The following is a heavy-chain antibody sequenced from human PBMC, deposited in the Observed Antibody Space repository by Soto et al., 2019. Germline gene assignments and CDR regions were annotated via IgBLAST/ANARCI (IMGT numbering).Heavy chain of an antibody. CDR2: IKSKTDGGTT. J-gene: IGHJ6*02. CDR3: TTDPAGDCSGGSCYLSVFYYGMDV. V-gene: IGHV3-15*07. D-gene: IGHD2-15*01. Sequence: GGSLRLSCAASGFTFSNAWMNWVLQAPGKGLEWVGRIKSKTDGGTTDYAAPVKGRFTISRDDSKNTLYLQMNSLKTGDTAVYYCTTDPAGDCSGGSCYLSVFYYGMDVWGQGTTVTVSS. CDR1: GFTFSNAW.